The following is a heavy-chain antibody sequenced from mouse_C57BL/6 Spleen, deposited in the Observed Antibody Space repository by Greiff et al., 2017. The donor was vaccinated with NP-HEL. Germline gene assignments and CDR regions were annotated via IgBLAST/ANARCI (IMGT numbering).Heavy chain of an antibody. Sequence: QVQLKQSGAELVRPGTSVTLSCKASGYTFTDYEMHWVTQTPVHGLEWIGAIDPETGGTAYNQKFKGKAILTADKSSSTAYMELRSLTSEDSAVYYCTRGATVVRMDYWGQGTSVTVSS. J-gene: IGHJ4*01. D-gene: IGHD1-1*01. CDR2: IDPETGGT. CDR3: TRGATVVRMDY. CDR1: GYTFTDYE. V-gene: IGHV1-15*01.